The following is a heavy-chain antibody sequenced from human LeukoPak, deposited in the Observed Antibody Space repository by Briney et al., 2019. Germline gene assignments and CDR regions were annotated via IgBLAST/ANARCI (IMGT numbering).Heavy chain of an antibody. CDR1: GFTFKSTF. D-gene: IGHD4-17*01. J-gene: IGHJ4*02. Sequence: GGSLRLSCAVSGFTFKSTFMNWVRQAPGKGLEWVSSISSSGSYIHYADSVKGRFTVSRDNDNDTLYLHMTGLSAEDSATYYCTRDYGARDDWGQGTLVTVSS. CDR2: ISSSGSYI. V-gene: IGHV3-21*01. CDR3: TRDYGARDD.